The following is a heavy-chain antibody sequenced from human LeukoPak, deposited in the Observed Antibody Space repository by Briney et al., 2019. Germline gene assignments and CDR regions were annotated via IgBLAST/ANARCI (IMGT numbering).Heavy chain of an antibody. Sequence: GRSLRLSCAASGFTFSSYTMHWVRQTPDRGLEWVAVISYDGNDKKYADSVKGRFTISRDNSKNTLYLQMNSLRAEDTAVYYCAKDGACCGGDCSAEYFQHWGQGTLVTVSS. J-gene: IGHJ1*01. CDR2: ISYDGNDK. CDR3: AKDGACCGGDCSAEYFQH. CDR1: GFTFSSYT. V-gene: IGHV3-30*04. D-gene: IGHD2-21*02.